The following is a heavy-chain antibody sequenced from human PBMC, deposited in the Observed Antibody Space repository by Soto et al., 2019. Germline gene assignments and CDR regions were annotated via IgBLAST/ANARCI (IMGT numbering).Heavy chain of an antibody. CDR1: GGSISSYF. V-gene: IGHV4-59*01. Sequence: PSETLSLTCTVSGGSISSYFLTWIRQPPGKGLEYIGYIHYSGSTNYNPSLKSRVTISVHTSKNQFSLKLSSVTAADTAVYYCASLGSTYFLEYWGQGTLVTVSS. D-gene: IGHD2-2*01. CDR3: ASLGSTYFLEY. J-gene: IGHJ4*02. CDR2: IHYSGST.